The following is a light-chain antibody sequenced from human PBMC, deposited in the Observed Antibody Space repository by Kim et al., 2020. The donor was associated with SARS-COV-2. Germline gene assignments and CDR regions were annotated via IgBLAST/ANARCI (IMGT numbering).Light chain of an antibody. J-gene: IGLJ3*02. CDR2: RTN. Sequence: QAVVTQEPSFSVSPGGTVTVTCALTSGSVSASYSPSWYQQTPGQAPLTLIYRTNIRSSGVPDRFSGSILGNKAALTITGAQADEEADYYCVLDMDSYTWVFGGGTQLTVL. V-gene: IGLV8-61*01. CDR1: SGSVSASYS. CDR3: VLDMDSYTWV.